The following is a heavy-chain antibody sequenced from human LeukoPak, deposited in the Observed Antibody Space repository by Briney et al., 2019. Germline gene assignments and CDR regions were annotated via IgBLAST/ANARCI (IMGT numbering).Heavy chain of an antibody. CDR3: ARERYYYDSSGYYRLFDY. Sequence: GGSLRLSCAASGFTFSSYAMHWVRHAPGKGLEWVAVISYDGSNQYYGDSVKGRFTISRDNSKSTLSLQMNSLRADDTAVYYCARERYYYDSSGYYRLFDYWGQGTLVTVSS. CDR1: GFTFSSYA. D-gene: IGHD3-22*01. V-gene: IGHV3-30-3*01. J-gene: IGHJ4*02. CDR2: ISYDGSNQ.